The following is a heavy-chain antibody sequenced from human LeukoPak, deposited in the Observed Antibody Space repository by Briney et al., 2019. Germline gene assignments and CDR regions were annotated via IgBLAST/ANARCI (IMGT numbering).Heavy chain of an antibody. CDR2: IKQDGSEQ. J-gene: IGHJ4*02. CDR3: ARETVFGVVIPTYYFDY. D-gene: IGHD3-3*01. CDR1: GFTFSSYW. Sequence: GSLRLSCAASGFTFSSYWMSWVRQTPGKGLEWVANIKQDGSEQYYVDSVKGRFTISRDNAKNSLYLQMNSLRAEDTAVYYCARETVFGVVIPTYYFDYWGQGTLVTVSS. V-gene: IGHV3-7*01.